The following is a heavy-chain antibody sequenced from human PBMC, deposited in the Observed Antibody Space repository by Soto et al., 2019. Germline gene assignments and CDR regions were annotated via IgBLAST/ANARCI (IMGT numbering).Heavy chain of an antibody. CDR2: VSKSGYT. V-gene: IGHV3-21*01. CDR1: GFTFNNYG. Sequence: VCLRLSCVVSGFTFNNYGINWVRQAPGKGLEWVSSVSKSGYTYYSDSVKGRFTISRDNAKNSVSLQMNTLRAEDTAVYYCAREDSIIIPAVSDFWGQGTLVTVSS. D-gene: IGHD2-2*01. CDR3: AREDSIIIPAVSDF. J-gene: IGHJ4*02.